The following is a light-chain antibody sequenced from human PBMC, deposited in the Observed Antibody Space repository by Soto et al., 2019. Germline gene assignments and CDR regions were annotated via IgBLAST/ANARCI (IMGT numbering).Light chain of an antibody. V-gene: IGKV3-20*01. CDR2: GAS. CDR1: QSVSSSY. CDR3: QQYGSTPPT. Sequence: EIVLTQSPGTLSLSPGERATLSCRASQSVSSSYLAWYQQKPGQGPRLLIYGASSRATGIPDRFSGSGSGTIFTLTINRPAPDDCAMYCSQQYGSTPPTCGQGTKVEIK. J-gene: IGKJ1*01.